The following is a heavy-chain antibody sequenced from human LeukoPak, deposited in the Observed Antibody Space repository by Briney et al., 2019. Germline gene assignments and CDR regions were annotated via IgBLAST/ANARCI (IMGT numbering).Heavy chain of an antibody. D-gene: IGHD3-22*01. Sequence: PGGSLRLSCAASGFNFKNAWMYWVRQSPGKGLEWVGRIRSQSDGGTTDYAAPVKGRFTFSRDDSQNMLFLQMNSLKTEDTAIYYCTTDYYYDTSEERIEYWGRGTLVTVSS. CDR2: IRSQSDGGTT. CDR3: TTDYYYDTSEERIEY. J-gene: IGHJ4*02. CDR1: GFNFKNAW. V-gene: IGHV3-15*01.